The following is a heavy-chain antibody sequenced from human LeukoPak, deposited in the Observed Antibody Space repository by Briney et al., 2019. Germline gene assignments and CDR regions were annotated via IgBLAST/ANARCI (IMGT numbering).Heavy chain of an antibody. CDR3: GRGFSIVPAGIPDY. CDR1: EFSFSSYS. Sequence: GGSLRLSCLASEFSFSSYSMNWVRQAPGKGLEWISYISHGSHTIYYADSVKGRFTISRDNSKNTLYLQMNSLRAEDTAVYYCGRGFSIVPAGIPDYWGLGTLVTVSS. D-gene: IGHD2-2*02. CDR2: ISHGSHTI. V-gene: IGHV3-48*04. J-gene: IGHJ4*02.